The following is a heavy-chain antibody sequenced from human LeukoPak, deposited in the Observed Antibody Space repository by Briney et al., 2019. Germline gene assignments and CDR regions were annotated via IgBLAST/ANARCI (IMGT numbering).Heavy chain of an antibody. CDR3: ARDRVVAATLYYYGMDV. V-gene: IGHV4-31*03. CDR1: GGSISSGGYY. J-gene: IGHJ6*04. D-gene: IGHD2-15*01. Sequence: PPETLSLTCTVSGGSISSGGYYWSWIRQHPGKGLEWIGFIYDSGSTYYNPSLKSRVTISVDTSKNQFSLKLSYVTAADTAVYYCARDRVVAATLYYYGMDVWGKGTTVTVSS. CDR2: IYDSGST.